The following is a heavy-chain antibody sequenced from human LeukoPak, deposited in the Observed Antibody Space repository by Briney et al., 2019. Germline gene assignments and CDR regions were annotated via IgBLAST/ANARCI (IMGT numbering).Heavy chain of an antibody. V-gene: IGHV1-3*01. D-gene: IGHD6-19*01. J-gene: IGHJ6*02. Sequence: ASVKVSCKASGYTFTSYAMHWVRQAPGQRLEWMGWINAGNGNTKYSQKFQGRVTITRDTSASTAYMELSSLRSEDTAVYYCARDLSPYSSGWTYYYYYGMDVWGQGTTVTVSS. CDR3: ARDLSPYSSGWTYYYYYGMDV. CDR2: INAGNGNT. CDR1: GYTFTSYA.